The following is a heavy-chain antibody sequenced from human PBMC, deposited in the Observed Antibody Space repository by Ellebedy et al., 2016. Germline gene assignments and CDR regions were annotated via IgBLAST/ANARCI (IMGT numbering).Heavy chain of an antibody. CDR3: TRDAGTSSTAGDAFDI. J-gene: IGHJ3*02. CDR1: GYTFTSYD. CDR2: INPSDGRT. Sequence: ASVKVSXXASGYTFTSYDINWVRQAPGQRLEWMGIINPSDGRTSYPEKFQGRVTMTRDTSTSTVYMDLRSLRSEDTAMYYCTRDAGTSSTAGDAFDIWGQGTMVTVSS. V-gene: IGHV1-46*03. D-gene: IGHD6-6*01.